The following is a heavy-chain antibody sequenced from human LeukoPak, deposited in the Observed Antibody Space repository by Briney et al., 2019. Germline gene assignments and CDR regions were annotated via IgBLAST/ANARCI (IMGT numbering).Heavy chain of an antibody. Sequence: GGSLRLSCAASGFTFSNAWMSGVRQAPGKGLEWVGCIKSKTDGGTTDYAAPVKGRFTISRDDSRNTLYLQMNSLKTEDTAVYYCTTVAVGDYSQADYFDYWGQGTLVTVSS. CDR1: GFTFSNAW. D-gene: IGHD4-11*01. V-gene: IGHV3-15*01. J-gene: IGHJ4*02. CDR2: IKSKTDGGTT. CDR3: TTVAVGDYSQADYFDY.